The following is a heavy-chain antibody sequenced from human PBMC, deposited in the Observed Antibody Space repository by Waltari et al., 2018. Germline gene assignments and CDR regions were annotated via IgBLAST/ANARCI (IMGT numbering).Heavy chain of an antibody. V-gene: IGHV4-4*02. CDR1: GVSLSTNTW. CDR3: ARVAVPAVTTNWFDP. D-gene: IGHD2-2*01. CDR2: IYHSGST. Sequence: QVQLQESGPGLVKPSGTLSLTCAVSGVSLSTNTWWSWVRQPPGKGLEWSGEIYHSGSTNYNPSLESRVAISVDKSKNQFSLKVRSVTAADTAVYYCARVAVPAVTTNWFDPWGQGTLVTVSS. J-gene: IGHJ5*02.